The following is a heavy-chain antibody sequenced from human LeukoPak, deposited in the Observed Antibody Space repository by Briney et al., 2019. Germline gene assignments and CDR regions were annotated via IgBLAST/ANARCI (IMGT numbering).Heavy chain of an antibody. CDR3: ARGVPEYYDFWSGYFYYFDY. CDR1: GGSISSYY. CDR2: IYYSGST. Sequence: NPSETLSLTCTVSGGSISSYYWSWIQQPPGKGLEWIGYIYYSGSTNYNPSLKSRVTISVDTSKNQFSLKLTSVTAADTAVYYCARGVPEYYDFWSGYFYYFDYWGQGTLVTVSS. J-gene: IGHJ4*02. D-gene: IGHD3-3*01. V-gene: IGHV4-59*01.